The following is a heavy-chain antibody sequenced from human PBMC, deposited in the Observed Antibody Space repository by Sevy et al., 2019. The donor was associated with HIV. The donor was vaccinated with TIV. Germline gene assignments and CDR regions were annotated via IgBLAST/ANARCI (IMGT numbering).Heavy chain of an antibody. Sequence: SETLSLTCTVSGGSISSSSYYWGWIRQPRGKGLEWIGSIYYSGSTYYNPSLKSRVTISVDTSKNQFSLKLSSVTAADTAVYYCARLDFWSGYPYFDYWGQRTLVTVSS. CDR2: IYYSGST. D-gene: IGHD3-3*01. CDR3: ARLDFWSGYPYFDY. J-gene: IGHJ4*02. V-gene: IGHV4-39*01. CDR1: GGSISSSSYY.